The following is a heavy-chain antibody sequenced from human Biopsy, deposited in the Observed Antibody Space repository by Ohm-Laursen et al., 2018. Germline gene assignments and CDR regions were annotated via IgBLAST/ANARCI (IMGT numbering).Heavy chain of an antibody. CDR2: IYFTGRT. CDR3: ASAGYNPDWNFDL. CDR1: DDSIRNFY. D-gene: IGHD5-24*01. Sequence: SDTLSLTCTVSDDSIRNFYWTWIRQPPGQGLEWIGYIYFTGRTSYNPSLKSRVTMSVNTSKKQFSLRLSSVTAADTAVYYCASAGYNPDWNFDLWGRGTRVTVSS. V-gene: IGHV4-59*07. J-gene: IGHJ2*01.